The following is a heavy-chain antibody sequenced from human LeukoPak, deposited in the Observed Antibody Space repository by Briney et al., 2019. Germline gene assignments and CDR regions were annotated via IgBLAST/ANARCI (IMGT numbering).Heavy chain of an antibody. Sequence: GGSLRLSCAASGFTVSSNYMSWVRQAPGKGLEWVSVIYSGGSTYYADSVKGRFTISRDNSKNTLYLQMNSLRAEDTAVYYCASCNYYDSSGYYSPSDYWGQGTLVTVSS. CDR3: ASCNYYDSSGYYSPSDY. V-gene: IGHV3-53*01. CDR1: GFTVSSNY. CDR2: IYSGGST. D-gene: IGHD3-22*01. J-gene: IGHJ4*02.